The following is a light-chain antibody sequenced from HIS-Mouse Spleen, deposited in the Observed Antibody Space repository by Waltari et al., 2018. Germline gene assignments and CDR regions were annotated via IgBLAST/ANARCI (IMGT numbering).Light chain of an antibody. CDR1: SSDVGGYNN. J-gene: IGLJ2*01. CDR2: DVL. Sequence: QSALTQPASVSGSPGQSITISCTGTSSDVGGYNNVPWYQQHQGKAPKLMIYDVLIRPSGVSNRFSGSKSGNTASLTISGLQAEDEADYYCSSYTSSSFNVVFGGGTKLTVL. CDR3: SSYTSSSFNVV. V-gene: IGLV2-14*03.